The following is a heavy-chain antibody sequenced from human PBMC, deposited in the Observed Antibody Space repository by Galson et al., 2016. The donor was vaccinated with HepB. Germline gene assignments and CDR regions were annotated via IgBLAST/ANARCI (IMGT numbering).Heavy chain of an antibody. D-gene: IGHD3-10*01. V-gene: IGHV3-74*01. CDR2: ISGDGSFI. CDR3: RGSAVYDY. Sequence: SLRLSCAASGFTFSTYWMHWVRQVPGKGLVWVSRISGDGSFINYADSVKDRFTISRDNARNTVYLQMNRLRVEDTAVYYCRGSAVYDYWGQGTLVTVSS. J-gene: IGHJ4*02. CDR1: GFTFSTYW.